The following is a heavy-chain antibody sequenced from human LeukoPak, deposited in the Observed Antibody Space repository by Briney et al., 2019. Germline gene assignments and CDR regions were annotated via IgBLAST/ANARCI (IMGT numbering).Heavy chain of an antibody. CDR1: GGSISSYY. Sequence: PSETLSLTCTVSGGSISSYYWSWIRQPPGKGLERIGYIYYSGSTNSNPSLKSRVTISVDTSKNQFSLKLSSVTAADTAVYYCARAVYYYYYMDVWGKGTTVTVSS. J-gene: IGHJ6*03. CDR2: IYYSGST. V-gene: IGHV4-59*01. CDR3: ARAVYYYYYMDV.